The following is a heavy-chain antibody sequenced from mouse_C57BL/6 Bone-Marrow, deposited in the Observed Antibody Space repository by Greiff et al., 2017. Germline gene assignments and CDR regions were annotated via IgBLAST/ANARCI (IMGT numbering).Heavy chain of an antibody. CDR1: GYTFTSYW. CDR3: ARSNYVSYYAMDY. Sequence: QVQLQQPGAELVRPGSSVKLSCKASGYTFTSYWMDWVKQRPGQGLEWIGNIYPSDSETHYNQKFKDKATLTVDKSSITAYMQLSSLTSEDSAVYYCARSNYVSYYAMDYWGQGTSVTVSS. D-gene: IGHD2-5*01. V-gene: IGHV1-61*01. CDR2: IYPSDSET. J-gene: IGHJ4*01.